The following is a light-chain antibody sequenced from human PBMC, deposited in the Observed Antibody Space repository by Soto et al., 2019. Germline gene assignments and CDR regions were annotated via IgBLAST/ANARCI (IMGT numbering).Light chain of an antibody. CDR2: GAS. CDR1: QSVNNN. V-gene: IGKV3-15*01. Sequence: IVMTQSPATLSVSPGERATLSCRASQSVNNNLAWYQQKPGQAPRLLIYGASTRATGIPARFSGIVSGTEFTLTISSLQSEDFAVYYCQQYNNWPGTFGQGTKVETK. CDR3: QQYNNWPGT. J-gene: IGKJ1*01.